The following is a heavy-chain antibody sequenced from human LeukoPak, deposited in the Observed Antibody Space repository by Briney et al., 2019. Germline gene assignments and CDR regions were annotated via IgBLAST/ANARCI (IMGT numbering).Heavy chain of an antibody. CDR1: EFTFSSYG. J-gene: IGHJ3*02. D-gene: IGHD3-22*01. CDR3: ARDHHRRLYDSQARDTFDI. V-gene: IGHV3-48*01. CDR2: ISSSSSTM. Sequence: GGSLSLSCAASEFTFSSYGMSWVRQAPGKGLEWVSYISSSSSTMYYAASVKGRFSISRDNAKKSLYLQMNSLRAEDTAVYYCARDHHRRLYDSQARDTFDIWGQGTMVTVSS.